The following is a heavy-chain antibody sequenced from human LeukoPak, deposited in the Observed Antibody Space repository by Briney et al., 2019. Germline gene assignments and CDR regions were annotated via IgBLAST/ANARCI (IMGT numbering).Heavy chain of an antibody. J-gene: IGHJ5*02. Sequence: SETLSLTCAVYGGSFSGYYWSWIRQPPGKGLEWIGEINHSGSTNYNPSLKSRVTISVDTSKNQFSLKLSSVTAADTAVYYYARGYPYYDFWSGYLSPNWFDPWGQGTLVTVSS. CDR2: INHSGST. V-gene: IGHV4-34*01. CDR3: ARGYPYYDFWSGYLSPNWFDP. CDR1: GGSFSGYY. D-gene: IGHD3-3*01.